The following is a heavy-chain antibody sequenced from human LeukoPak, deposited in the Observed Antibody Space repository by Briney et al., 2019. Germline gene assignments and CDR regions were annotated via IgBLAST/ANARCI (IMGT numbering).Heavy chain of an antibody. CDR3: ARSATIFGVAVAAFDI. D-gene: IGHD3-3*01. CDR2: MNPNSGNT. J-gene: IGHJ3*02. CDR1: GYTFTSYD. V-gene: IGHV1-8*03. Sequence: ASVKVSCKASGYTFTSYDINWVRQATGQGLEWMGWMNPNSGNTGYAQKFQGRVTITRNTSISTAYMELSSLRSEDTAVYYCARSATIFGVAVAAFDIWGQGTMVTVSS.